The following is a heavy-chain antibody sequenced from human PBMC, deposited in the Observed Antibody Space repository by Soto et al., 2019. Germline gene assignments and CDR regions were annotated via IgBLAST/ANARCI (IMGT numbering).Heavy chain of an antibody. J-gene: IGHJ4*02. Sequence: PGGSLRLSCAAAGFTFSNYWMSWVRQAPGKGLEWVANIKQDGSEKYYVDSVKGRFTISRDNAKNSLYLQMNSLRAEDTAVYYCARARYFDWLFYNWGQGTLVTVSS. CDR1: GFTFSNYW. D-gene: IGHD3-9*01. CDR3: ARARYFDWLFYN. CDR2: IKQDGSEK. V-gene: IGHV3-7*01.